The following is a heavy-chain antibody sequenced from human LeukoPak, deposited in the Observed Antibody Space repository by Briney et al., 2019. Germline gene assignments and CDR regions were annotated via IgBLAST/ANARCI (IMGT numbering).Heavy chain of an antibody. D-gene: IGHD4-11*01. CDR1: GGSISSSSYY. Sequence: SETLSLTCTVSGGSISSSSYYWGWIRQPPGKGLEWIGSIYYSGSTYYNPSLKSRVTISVDTSKNQFSLKLSSVTAADTAVYYCARRLATVTTSGSNWFDPWGQGTLVTVSS. CDR3: ARRLATVTTSGSNWFDP. J-gene: IGHJ5*02. V-gene: IGHV4-39*01. CDR2: IYYSGST.